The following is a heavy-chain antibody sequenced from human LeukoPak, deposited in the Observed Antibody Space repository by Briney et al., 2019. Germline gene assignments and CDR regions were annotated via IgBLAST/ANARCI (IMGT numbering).Heavy chain of an antibody. CDR1: GFTFSSYS. J-gene: IGHJ6*02. CDR3: ARAPITMVRGVILPKDYYGMDV. Sequence: GGSLRLSCAASGFTFSSYSMNWVRQAPGKGLEWVSYISSSSSTIYYADSVKGRFTISRDNAKNSLYLQMNSLRDEDTAVYYCARAPITMVRGVILPKDYYGMDVWGQGTTVTVSS. V-gene: IGHV3-48*02. D-gene: IGHD3-10*01. CDR2: ISSSSSTI.